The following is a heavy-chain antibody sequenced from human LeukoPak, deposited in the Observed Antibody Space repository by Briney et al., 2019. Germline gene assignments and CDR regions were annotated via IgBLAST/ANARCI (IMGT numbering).Heavy chain of an antibody. CDR2: IYYSGST. D-gene: IGHD3-16*01. CDR3: ARDLVRWGSYLDYYGMDV. CDR1: GFTFSDYY. J-gene: IGHJ6*04. V-gene: IGHV4-38-2*02. Sequence: GSLRLSCAASGFTFSDYYMSWIRQPPGKGLEWIGSIYYSGSTYYNPSLKSRVTIPVDTSKNQFSLKLSSVTAADTAVYYCARDLVRWGSYLDYYGMDVWGKGTTVTVSS.